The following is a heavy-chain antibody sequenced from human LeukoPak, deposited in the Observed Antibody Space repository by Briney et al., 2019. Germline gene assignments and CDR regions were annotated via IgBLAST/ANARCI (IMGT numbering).Heavy chain of an antibody. Sequence: GGSLRLSCAASGFSFSSYAMNWVRQAPGKGLEWVSAISGSAGTTYYADSVKGRFTISRDNSKNTLYLQMNSLRAEDTALYYCAEASPSDSSSWYPSWHWGQGTLVTVSS. CDR2: ISGSAGTT. D-gene: IGHD6-13*01. J-gene: IGHJ1*01. CDR3: AEASPSDSSSWYPSWH. CDR1: GFSFSSYA. V-gene: IGHV3-23*01.